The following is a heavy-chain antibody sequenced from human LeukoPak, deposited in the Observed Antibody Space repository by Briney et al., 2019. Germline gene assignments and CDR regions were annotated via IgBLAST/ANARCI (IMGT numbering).Heavy chain of an antibody. Sequence: GGSLRLSCTASGFTFGDYAMSWVRQAPGKGLEWVGFIRSKAYGGTADYAASLKGRFTISRDDSNNIAYLHLISLKTEDTAVYYCTTYHYDTSGYYYVTYWGQGTLVTVSS. CDR2: IRSKAYGGTA. CDR3: TTYHYDTSGYYYVTY. J-gene: IGHJ4*02. D-gene: IGHD3-22*01. CDR1: GFTFGDYA. V-gene: IGHV3-49*04.